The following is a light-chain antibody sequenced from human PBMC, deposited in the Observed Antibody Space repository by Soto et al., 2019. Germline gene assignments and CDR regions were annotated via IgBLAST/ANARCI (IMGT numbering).Light chain of an antibody. CDR1: QSVLYSSNNKNY. Sequence: DIVMTQSPDSLAVYLGERATTNCKSSQSVLYSSNNKNYLAWYQQNPGQPPKLLISWASTRESGVPDRFSGSGSGTDFSLTISSLQAEDVAVYYCQQYYSTPKTFGQGTKLEIK. J-gene: IGKJ2*01. V-gene: IGKV4-1*01. CDR2: WAS. CDR3: QQYYSTPKT.